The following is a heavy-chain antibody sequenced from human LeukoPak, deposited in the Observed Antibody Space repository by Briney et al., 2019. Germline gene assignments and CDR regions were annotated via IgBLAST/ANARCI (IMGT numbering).Heavy chain of an antibody. D-gene: IGHD2-15*01. J-gene: IGHJ5*02. CDR2: ISAYNGNT. CDR3: ARDKESGGSCCYNWFDP. CDR1: GYTFTNYG. V-gene: IGHV1-18*01. Sequence: GASVKVSCKTSGYTFTNYGISWVRQAPGQGLEWMGWISAYNGNTNYAQELQGRVTMTTDTSTSTAYMELRSLRSDDTAVYYCARDKESGGSCCYNWFDPWGRGTLVTVSS.